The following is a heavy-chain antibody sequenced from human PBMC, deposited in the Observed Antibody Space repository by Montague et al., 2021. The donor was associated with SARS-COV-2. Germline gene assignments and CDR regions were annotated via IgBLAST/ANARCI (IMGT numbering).Heavy chain of an antibody. CDR3: ARKDYYYGMDV. CDR1: GFTFSSYA. Sequence: SLRLSCAASGFTFSSYAMHWVRQAPVKGLEWVAVISYDGSNKYYADSVKGRFTISRDNSKNTLYLQINSLRAEDTAVYYCARKDYYYGMDVWGQGTTVTVSS. J-gene: IGHJ6*02. CDR2: ISYDGSNK. V-gene: IGHV3-30*04.